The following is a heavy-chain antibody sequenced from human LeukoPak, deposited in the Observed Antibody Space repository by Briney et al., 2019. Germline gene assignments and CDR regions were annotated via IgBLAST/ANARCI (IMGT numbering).Heavy chain of an antibody. CDR1: GFTFSSYA. CDR2: ISYDGSNK. Sequence: PGGSLRLSCAASGFTFSSYAMSWVRQAPGKGLEWVAVISYDGSNKYYADSVKGRFTISRDNSKNTLYLQMNSLRAEDTAVYYCARETIVVVPAATPLDYWGQGTLVTVSS. CDR3: ARETIVVVPAATPLDY. J-gene: IGHJ4*02. V-gene: IGHV3-30-3*01. D-gene: IGHD2-2*01.